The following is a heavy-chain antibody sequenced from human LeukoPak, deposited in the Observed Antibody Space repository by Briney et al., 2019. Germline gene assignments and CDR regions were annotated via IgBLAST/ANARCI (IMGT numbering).Heavy chain of an antibody. CDR1: GGSVSSDY. V-gene: IGHV4-59*02. D-gene: IGHD3-10*01. CDR3: ARTSRHYYGSGSNLTPWPAGMDV. J-gene: IGHJ6*02. CDR2: IYYSGST. Sequence: SETLSLTCTVSGGSVSSDYWSWIRQPPGKGLEWIGNIYYSGSTSCNPSLKSRVTISLDTSKSQFSLKLSSATAADTAVYYCARTSRHYYGSGSNLTPWPAGMDVWGQGTTVTVSS.